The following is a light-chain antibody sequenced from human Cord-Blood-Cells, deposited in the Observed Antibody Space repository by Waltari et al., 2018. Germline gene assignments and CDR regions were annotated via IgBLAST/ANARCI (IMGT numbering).Light chain of an antibody. CDR2: GAS. CDR1: QSVSSN. V-gene: IGKV3-15*01. CDR3: QQYNNWPLT. J-gene: IGKJ4*01. Sequence: EIVMTQSPATLSVSPGERATLSCRASQSVSSNLAWYQQKPGQAPRLLIYGASTRATGIPARCSGSGSGTEFNLTISSLQSEDFAVYYCQQYNNWPLTFGGGTKVEIK.